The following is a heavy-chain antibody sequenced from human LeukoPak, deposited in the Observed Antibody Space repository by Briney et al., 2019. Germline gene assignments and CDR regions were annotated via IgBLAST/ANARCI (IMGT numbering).Heavy chain of an antibody. D-gene: IGHD4-17*01. V-gene: IGHV3-30*18. CDR3: AKDLSPYGDYVGSWFDP. Sequence: GGSLRLSCAASGFTFSSYGMHWVRQAPGKGLEWVAVISYDGSNKYYADSVKGRFTISRDNSKNTLYLQMNSLRAEDTAVYYCAKDLSPYGDYVGSWFDPWGQGTLVTVSS. J-gene: IGHJ5*02. CDR2: ISYDGSNK. CDR1: GFTFSSYG.